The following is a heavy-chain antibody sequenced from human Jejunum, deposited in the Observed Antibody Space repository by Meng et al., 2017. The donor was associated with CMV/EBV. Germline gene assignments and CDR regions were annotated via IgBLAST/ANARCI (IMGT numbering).Heavy chain of an antibody. Sequence: GTLSSKTISCVRQATGQGLEWMGVITPMFGTPNYAQKFQGRVTITTEESTSTVYMELSSLRSEDTGVFYCARVFGVRGPKPYGMDLWGQGTTVTVSS. D-gene: IGHD3-10*01. CDR1: GTLSSKT. V-gene: IGHV1-69*05. CDR2: ITPMFGTP. CDR3: ARVFGVRGPKPYGMDL. J-gene: IGHJ6*02.